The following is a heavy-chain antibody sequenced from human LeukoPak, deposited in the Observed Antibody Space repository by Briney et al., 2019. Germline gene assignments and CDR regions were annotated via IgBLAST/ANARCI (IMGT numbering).Heavy chain of an antibody. D-gene: IGHD5-12*01. V-gene: IGHV4-59*01. CDR2: IYYSGST. CDR1: GGFISSYY. Sequence: PSETLSLTCTASGGFISSYYWSWIRQPPGKGLEWIGYIYYSGSTNYNPSLKSRVTISVDTSKNQFSLKLSSVTAADTAVYYCARVGRGYSGYDPYYFDYWGQGTLVTVSS. J-gene: IGHJ4*02. CDR3: ARVGRGYSGYDPYYFDY.